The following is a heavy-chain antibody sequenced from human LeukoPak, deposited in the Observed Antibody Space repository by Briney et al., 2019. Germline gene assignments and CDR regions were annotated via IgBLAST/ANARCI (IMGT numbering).Heavy chain of an antibody. V-gene: IGHV4-34*01. CDR3: AAGYSYSLAFDI. J-gene: IGHJ3*02. CDR1: GGSFSGYY. CDR2: INHSGST. D-gene: IGHD5-18*01. Sequence: SETLSLTCAVYGGSFSGYYWSWIRQPPGKGLEWIGEINHSGSTNYNPSLKSRATISVDTSKNQFSLKLSSVTAADTAVYYCAAGYSYSLAFDIWGQGTMVTVSS.